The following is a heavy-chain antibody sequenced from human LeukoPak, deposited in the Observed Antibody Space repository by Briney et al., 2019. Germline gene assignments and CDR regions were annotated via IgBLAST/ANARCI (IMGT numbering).Heavy chain of an antibody. Sequence: GASVKVSCKASGYTFTSYGISWVRQAPGQGLEWMGWISAYNGNTNYAQKPQGRVTMTTDTSTSTAYMELRSLRSDDTAVYHCARGSSYYSYYYYYYMDVWGKGTTVTVSS. CDR2: ISAYNGNT. CDR3: ARGSSYYSYYYYYYMDV. CDR1: GYTFTSYG. V-gene: IGHV1-18*01. J-gene: IGHJ6*03. D-gene: IGHD3-10*01.